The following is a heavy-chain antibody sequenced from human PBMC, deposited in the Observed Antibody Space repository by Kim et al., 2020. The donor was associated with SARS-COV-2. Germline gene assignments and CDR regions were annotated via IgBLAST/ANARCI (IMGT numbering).Heavy chain of an antibody. CDR3: ARRFVGGDYEGWTDY. CDR2: IIPIFGTA. V-gene: IGHV1-69*13. Sequence: SVKVSCKASGGTFSSYAISWVRQAPGQGLEWMGGIIPIFGTANYAQKFQGRVTITADESTSTAYMELSSLRSEDTAVYYCARRFVGGDYEGWTDYWGQGTLVTVSS. D-gene: IGHD4-17*01. J-gene: IGHJ4*02. CDR1: GGTFSSYA.